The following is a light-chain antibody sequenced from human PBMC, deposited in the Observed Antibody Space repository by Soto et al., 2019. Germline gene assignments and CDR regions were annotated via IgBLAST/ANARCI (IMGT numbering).Light chain of an antibody. V-gene: IGKV3-15*01. CDR3: QQYRDWPPYT. CDR1: QSVGSN. CDR2: ATS. J-gene: IGKJ2*01. Sequence: EIVMTQSPVTLSVSPGERATLSCRASQSVGSNLAWYQQKPGQAPRLLIYATSKRAAGITARFSGSGYGTEFTLTISSLQSEDFAVYYCQQYRDWPPYTFGQGTKLGIK.